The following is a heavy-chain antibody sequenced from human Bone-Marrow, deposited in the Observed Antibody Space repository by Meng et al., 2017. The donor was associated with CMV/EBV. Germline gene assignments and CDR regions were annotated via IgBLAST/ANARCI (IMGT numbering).Heavy chain of an antibody. V-gene: IGHV1-18*01. CDR3: ARVPMWGSGNYYPLDY. Sequence: ASVKVSCKASGYTFTSYGISWVRQAPGQGLEWMGWISPYSGNTNYAQKFQGRATLTTDTPTRTAYMVLRSLRSDDTAVYFCARVPMWGSGNYYPLDYWGQGPRVTGSS. D-gene: IGHD3-10*01. CDR1: GYTFTSYG. J-gene: IGHJ4*02. CDR2: ISPYSGNT.